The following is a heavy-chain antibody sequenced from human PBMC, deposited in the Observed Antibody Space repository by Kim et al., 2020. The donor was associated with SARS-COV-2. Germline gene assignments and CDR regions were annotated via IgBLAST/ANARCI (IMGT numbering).Heavy chain of an antibody. CDR2: ISRDGSNK. J-gene: IGHJ4*02. Sequence: GGSLRLSCAASGFTFSDYYMGWFRQAPGKGLEWVSYISRDGSNKVYADSVKGRFTISRDNAKNSLYLQMDSLRAEDTAAFYCARVGSTVVAGEIDYWGQGAVVIVFS. CDR1: GFTFSDYY. D-gene: IGHD6-19*01. V-gene: IGHV3-11*01. CDR3: ARVGSTVVAGEIDY.